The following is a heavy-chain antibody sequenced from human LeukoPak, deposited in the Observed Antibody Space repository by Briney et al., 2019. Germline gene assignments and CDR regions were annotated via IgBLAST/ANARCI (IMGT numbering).Heavy chain of an antibody. CDR1: GFTLSIYA. Sequence: GGSLRLSCAASGFTLSIYAMYWVRQAPGKGLEYVSGVNSNGVSTYYANSVKGRFTISRDNSKNTLYLQMGSLIPEDMAVYYCIRGCVGSCYSGVCFFDYWGQGTLVTVSS. D-gene: IGHD2-15*01. J-gene: IGHJ4*02. CDR3: IRGCVGSCYSGVCFFDY. V-gene: IGHV3-64*01. CDR2: VNSNGVST.